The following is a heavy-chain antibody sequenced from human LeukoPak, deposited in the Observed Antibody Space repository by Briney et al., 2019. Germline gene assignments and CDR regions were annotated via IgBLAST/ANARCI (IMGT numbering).Heavy chain of an antibody. CDR1: GFTFSSYG. Sequence: GGSLRLSCAASGFTFSSYGMHWVRQAPGKGLEWVAVISYDGSNKYYADSVKGRFTISRDNSKNTLYLQMNSLRAEDTAVYYCANTRDSGGYYYFDYWGQGTLVTVSS. CDR2: ISYDGSNK. J-gene: IGHJ4*02. D-gene: IGHD3-22*01. V-gene: IGHV3-30*18. CDR3: ANTRDSGGYYYFDY.